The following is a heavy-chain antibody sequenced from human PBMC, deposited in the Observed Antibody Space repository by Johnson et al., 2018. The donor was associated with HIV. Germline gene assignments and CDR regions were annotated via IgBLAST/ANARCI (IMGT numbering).Heavy chain of an antibody. CDR1: GFTFSSYG. D-gene: IGHD1-26*01. J-gene: IGHJ3*02. CDR2: IRYDGSNK. Sequence: VQLVESGGGVVQPGRSLRLSCAASGFTFSSYGMHWVRQAPGKGLEWVAFIRYDGSNKYYADSVKGRFTISRDNSKNTLYLQMNSLRAEDTAVYCCAKGGQWELLAAFDIWCQGTMVTVSS. CDR3: AKGGQWELLAAFDI. V-gene: IGHV3-30*02.